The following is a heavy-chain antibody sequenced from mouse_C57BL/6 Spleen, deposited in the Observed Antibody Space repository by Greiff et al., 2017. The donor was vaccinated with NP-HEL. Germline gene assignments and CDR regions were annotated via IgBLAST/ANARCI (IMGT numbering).Heavy chain of an antibody. D-gene: IGHD3-2*02. Sequence: LMKPGASVKLSCKAPGYTFTGSWIEWVKQRPGHGLEWTGEILPGSGSTNYNEKFKGKATFTADTSSNTAYMQLSSLTTEDSAIYYCARKTAQATWFAYWGQGTLVTVSA. V-gene: IGHV1-9*01. CDR2: ILPGSGST. J-gene: IGHJ3*01. CDR3: ARKTAQATWFAY. CDR1: GYTFTGSW.